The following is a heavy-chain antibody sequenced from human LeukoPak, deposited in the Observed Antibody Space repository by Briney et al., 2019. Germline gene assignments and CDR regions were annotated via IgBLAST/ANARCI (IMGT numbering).Heavy chain of an antibody. V-gene: IGHV4-59*01. Sequence: SETLSLTCAVYGGSFSGYYWSWIRQPPGKGLEWIGYIYYSGSTNYNPSLKSRVTISVDTSKNQFSLKLSSVTAADTAVYYCASGYSSSASDYWGQGTLVTVSS. J-gene: IGHJ4*02. D-gene: IGHD6-6*01. CDR2: IYYSGST. CDR3: ASGYSSSASDY. CDR1: GGSFSGYY.